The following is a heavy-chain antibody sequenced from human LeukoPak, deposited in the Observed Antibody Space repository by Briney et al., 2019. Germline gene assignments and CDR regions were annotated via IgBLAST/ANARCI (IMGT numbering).Heavy chain of an antibody. J-gene: IGHJ3*02. CDR2: IYTRGST. V-gene: IGHV4-4*07. Sequence: SETLSLTCTVSGGSISSYYWSWIRQPAGKGLEWIGRIYTRGSTNYNPSLKSRVTMSVDTSKNQFSLKLSSVTAADTAVYYCARAWQQLRWCAFDIWGQGTMVTVSS. D-gene: IGHD6-13*01. CDR3: ARAWQQLRWCAFDI. CDR1: GGSISSYY.